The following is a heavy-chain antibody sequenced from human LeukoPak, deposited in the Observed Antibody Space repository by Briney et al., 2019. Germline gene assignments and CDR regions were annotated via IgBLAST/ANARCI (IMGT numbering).Heavy chain of an antibody. CDR1: GFTFDDFG. CDR3: TRDETGIDY. V-gene: IGHV3-20*04. Sequence: GGSLRLSCTTSGFTFDDFGLSWVRQAPGKGLEWGSSINWNGSITPYADSVRGRFTISRDNEKNSLYLQMKSLKVEDTALYYCTRDETGIDYWGQPTRVTVSS. CDR2: INWNGSIT. D-gene: IGHD1-1*01. J-gene: IGHJ4*02.